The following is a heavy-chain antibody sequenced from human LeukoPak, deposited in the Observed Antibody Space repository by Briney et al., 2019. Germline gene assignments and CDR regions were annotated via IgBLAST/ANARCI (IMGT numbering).Heavy chain of an antibody. V-gene: IGHV3-53*01. CDR1: GLTVSSNY. CDR3: TTAAGYNYGQY. CDR2: LYIGGDT. Sequence: GGSLRLSCAASGLTVSSNYMNWVRQAPGKGLEWVSALYIGGDTYYADSVRGRFTISRDNSKNTLYLQMNSLRAEDTAIYYCTTAAGYNYGQYWGQGTLVTVSS. J-gene: IGHJ4*02. D-gene: IGHD5-18*01.